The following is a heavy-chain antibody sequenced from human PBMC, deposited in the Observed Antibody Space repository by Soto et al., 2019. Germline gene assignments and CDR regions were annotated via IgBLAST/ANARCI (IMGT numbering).Heavy chain of an antibody. J-gene: IGHJ4*02. CDR1: GFTFSNYA. D-gene: IGHD6-19*01. V-gene: IGHV3-23*01. CDR3: AKDRDTYNSGWSAFDF. CDR2: ISGSGGST. Sequence: VGSLRLSCTGSGFTFSNYAMSWVRQAPGKGLEWVATISGSGGSTYYADSVKGQFTISRDNSKNTLYLRMNSLRAEDTAIFFCAKDRDTYNSGWSAFDFWGQGTLVTVSS.